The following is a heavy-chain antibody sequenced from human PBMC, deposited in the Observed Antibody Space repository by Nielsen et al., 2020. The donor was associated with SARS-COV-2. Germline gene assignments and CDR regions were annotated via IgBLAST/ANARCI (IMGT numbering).Heavy chain of an antibody. D-gene: IGHD6-19*01. CDR2: INPSGGST. CDR3: ARVKCDSSGCP. Sequence: WVRQAPGQGLEWMGIINPSGGSTSYAQKFQGRVTMIRDTSTSTVYMELSSLRSEDTAVYYCARVKCDSSGCPWGQGTLVTVSS. J-gene: IGHJ5*02. V-gene: IGHV1-46*01.